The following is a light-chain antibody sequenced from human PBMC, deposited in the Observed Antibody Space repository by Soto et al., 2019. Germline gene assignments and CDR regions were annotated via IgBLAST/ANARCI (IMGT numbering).Light chain of an antibody. J-gene: IGKJ5*01. CDR1: QGVSRF. CDR3: QQLHNYPFT. Sequence: IELSRSPSSLSASVIDRVAITFLASQGVSRFLAWYHQRPGKAPNLLIFAASTLHSGVPSRFSGSGSGTDFTLTIDTLQPKDFATYYCQQLHNYPFTFGQGTKLEIK. CDR2: AAS. V-gene: IGKV1-9*01.